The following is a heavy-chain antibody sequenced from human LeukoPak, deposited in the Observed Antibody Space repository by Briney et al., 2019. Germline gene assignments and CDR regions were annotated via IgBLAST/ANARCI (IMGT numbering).Heavy chain of an antibody. CDR3: AREHDSSAYFDL. V-gene: IGHV4-59*01. D-gene: IGHD3-22*01. CDR1: GGSISSSY. J-gene: IGHJ2*01. CDR2: IYYSGST. Sequence: SETLSLTCTVSGGSISSSYWSWIRQPPGKGLEWIGYIYYSGSTNYNPSLKSRVTISVDTSKNQFSLKLSSVTAADTAVYYCAREHDSSAYFDLWGRGTLVTVSS.